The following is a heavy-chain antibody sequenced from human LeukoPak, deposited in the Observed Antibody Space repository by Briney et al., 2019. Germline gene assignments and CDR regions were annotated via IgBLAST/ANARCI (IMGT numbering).Heavy chain of an antibody. CDR2: ISAYNGNT. CDR3: ARSAAAAGIPDY. Sequence: ASVKVSCKASGYTFTSYGISWVRQAPGQGLEWMGWISAYNGNTNYAQKLQGRVTMTTDTSTSTAYKELRSLRSDDTAVYYCARSAAAAGIPDYWGQGTLVTVSS. J-gene: IGHJ4*02. D-gene: IGHD6-13*01. CDR1: GYTFTSYG. V-gene: IGHV1-18*01.